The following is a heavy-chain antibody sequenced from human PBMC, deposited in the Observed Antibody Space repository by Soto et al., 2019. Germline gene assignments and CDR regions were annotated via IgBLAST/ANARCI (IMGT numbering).Heavy chain of an antibody. V-gene: IGHV4-4*02. Sequence: SETLSLTCAVSGGSISSSNWWSWVRQPPGKGLEWIGEIYHSGSTNYNPSLKSRVTISVDKSKNQFSLKLSSVTAADTAVYYCARDSSIAARLFYYYGMDVWGQGTTVTVSS. CDR2: IYHSGST. CDR3: ARDSSIAARLFYYYGMDV. J-gene: IGHJ6*02. CDR1: GGSISSSNW. D-gene: IGHD6-6*01.